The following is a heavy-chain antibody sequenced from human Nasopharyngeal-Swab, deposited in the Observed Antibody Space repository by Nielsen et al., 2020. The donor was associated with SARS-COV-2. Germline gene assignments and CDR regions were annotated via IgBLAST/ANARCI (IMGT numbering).Heavy chain of an antibody. CDR3: VRRPPGIGPRAFDI. J-gene: IGHJ3*02. CDR2: IYYRGST. D-gene: IGHD3-10*01. Sequence: WIRQPPGKGLEWMGYIYYRGSTYYNPSLKSRITISVDTSKNQFSLKLSYETAADTAVYYCVRRPPGIGPRAFDIWGQGTMVTVSS. V-gene: IGHV4-39*01.